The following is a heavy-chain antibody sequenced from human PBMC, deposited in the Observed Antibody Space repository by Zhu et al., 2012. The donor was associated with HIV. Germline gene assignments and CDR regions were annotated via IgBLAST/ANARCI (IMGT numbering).Heavy chain of an antibody. Sequence: QVQLQESGPGLVKPSETLSLTCTVSGYSISSSHYWGWIRQPPGKGLEWIGNMFHGGSTYYNPSLKSRVIISGDTSKNQFSLKLSSVTAADTAVYYCARAVSKSGWFGNFDYWGQGTPVTVSS. CDR2: MFHGGST. J-gene: IGHJ4*02. CDR3: ARAVSKSGWFGNFDY. D-gene: IGHD6-19*01. CDR1: GYSISSSHY. V-gene: IGHV4-38-2*02.